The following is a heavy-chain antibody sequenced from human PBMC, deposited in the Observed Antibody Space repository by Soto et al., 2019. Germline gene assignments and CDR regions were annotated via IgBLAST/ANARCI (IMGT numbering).Heavy chain of an antibody. J-gene: IGHJ6*02. V-gene: IGHV3-72*01. D-gene: IGHD6-19*01. CDR3: ARSGWYSAGGMDV. Sequence: EVQLVESGGGLVQPGGSLRLSCAASGFTFSDHYMDWVRQAPGKGLEWVGRTRNKANSYTTEYAASVKGRFTISRDDSKNSLYLQMNSLKTEDTAVYYCARSGWYSAGGMDVWGQGTTVTVSS. CDR2: TRNKANSYTT. CDR1: GFTFSDHY.